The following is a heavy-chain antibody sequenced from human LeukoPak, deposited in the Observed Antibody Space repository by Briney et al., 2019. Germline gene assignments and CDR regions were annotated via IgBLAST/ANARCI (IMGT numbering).Heavy chain of an antibody. D-gene: IGHD5-24*01. Sequence: GGSLRLSCAASGFTFSSSAMYWDRQAPGKGLEWVSSISTTGGSTYYADSVKGRFTISRDNSKNTLYLQMDSLRAEDTAMYYCAKRETGTKNFDYWGQGTLVTVSS. CDR1: GFTFSSSA. CDR2: ISTTGGST. CDR3: AKRETGTKNFDY. J-gene: IGHJ4*02. V-gene: IGHV3-23*01.